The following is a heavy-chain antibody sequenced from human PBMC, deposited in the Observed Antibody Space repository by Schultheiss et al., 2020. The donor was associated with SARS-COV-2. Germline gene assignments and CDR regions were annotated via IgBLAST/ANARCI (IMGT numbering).Heavy chain of an antibody. D-gene: IGHD1-26*01. CDR2: IYYSGST. J-gene: IGHJ3*02. CDR3: ARPDSGSYPESAFDI. CDR1: GGSITSDGYY. V-gene: IGHV4-61*08. Sequence: GSLRLSCTVSGGSITSDGYYWSWIRQPPGKGLEWIGYIYYSGSTNYNPSLQSRVTMSVDKTKNQFSRKLSSVTAADTAVYYCARPDSGSYPESAFDIWGQGTMVTVSS.